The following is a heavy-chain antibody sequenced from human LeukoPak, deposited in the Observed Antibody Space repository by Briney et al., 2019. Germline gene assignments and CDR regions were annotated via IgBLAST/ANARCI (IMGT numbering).Heavy chain of an antibody. CDR3: ARHSSIGWIGLDV. CDR1: GGSFSGYY. Sequence: SETLSLTCAVYGGSFSGYYWSWIRQPPGKGLEWIGEINHSGSTNYNPSLKSRVTISVDTSKNQFSLKLTSVTAADTAVYYCARHSSIGWIGLDVWGQGTLVTVSS. V-gene: IGHV4-34*01. CDR2: INHSGST. J-gene: IGHJ4*02. D-gene: IGHD3/OR15-3a*01.